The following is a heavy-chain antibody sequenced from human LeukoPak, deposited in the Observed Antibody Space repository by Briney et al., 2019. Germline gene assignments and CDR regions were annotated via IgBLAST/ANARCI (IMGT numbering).Heavy chain of an antibody. J-gene: IGHJ3*02. CDR2: ISSSSSYI. CDR1: GFTFSSYS. D-gene: IGHD5-12*01. Sequence: GGSLRLSCAASGFTFSSYSMNWVRQAPGKGLEWVSSISSSSSYIYYADSLKDRFTISRDNAKNSLYLQMNSLRAEDTAVYYCARVKEASAFDIWGQGTMVTVSS. CDR3: ARVKEASAFDI. V-gene: IGHV3-21*01.